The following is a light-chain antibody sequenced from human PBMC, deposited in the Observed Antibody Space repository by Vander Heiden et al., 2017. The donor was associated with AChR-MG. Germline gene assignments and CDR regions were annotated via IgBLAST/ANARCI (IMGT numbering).Light chain of an antibody. CDR2: GAT. Sequence: EIVLTQPQATLSLSPGERATLSCRASQSVSSCYLACHQQKPGHAPLLLNYGATSTATGIPGMFGGGGGRTYFTLTSSIVDPDDVAVYCWQRCGSSPKTFGQGTRLEIK. CDR3: QRCGSSPKT. J-gene: IGKJ2*01. V-gene: IGKV3-20*01. CDR1: QSVSSCY.